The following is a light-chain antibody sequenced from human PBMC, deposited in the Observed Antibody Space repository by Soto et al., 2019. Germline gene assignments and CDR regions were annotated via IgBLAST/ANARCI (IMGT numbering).Light chain of an antibody. CDR3: QHYGSSRT. CDR2: DAS. J-gene: IGKJ1*01. Sequence: EIVLTQSPGTLSLSPGERATLSCRASQSISSYYLAWYQQKPGQAPRLLIYDASSRATAIPDRFRGSGSGTDFTLTISRLEPEDFAVYYCQHYGSSRTFGQGTKVDIK. CDR1: QSISSYY. V-gene: IGKV3-20*01.